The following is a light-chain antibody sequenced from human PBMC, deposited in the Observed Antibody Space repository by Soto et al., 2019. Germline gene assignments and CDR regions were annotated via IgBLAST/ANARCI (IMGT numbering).Light chain of an antibody. J-gene: IGKJ1*01. CDR2: DAT. CDR3: QQYHTWPA. Sequence: EIVLTQSPATLSLSPGERATLSCRASQSVGSYLAWFQQKPGQAPRLLIYDATNRATGIPARLNGSGSGTDFTLTISSLQSEDFAVYFCQQYHTWPAFGRGTKVDIK. V-gene: IGKV3-11*01. CDR1: QSVGSY.